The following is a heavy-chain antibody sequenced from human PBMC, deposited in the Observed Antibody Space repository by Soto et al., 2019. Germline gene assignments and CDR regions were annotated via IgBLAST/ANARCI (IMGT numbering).Heavy chain of an antibody. D-gene: IGHD3-16*02. CDR3: AKSRVFIGAIVTLLDS. CDR1: GFTFSSYA. J-gene: IGHJ4*02. CDR2: ISNNGDTA. Sequence: EVQLLESGGGLVQPGGSLTLSCATSGFTFSSYAMVWVRQAAEKGLEWVASISNNGDTAYYADSAKGRFTISRGNSENTLYLQMNGLRADRTALYFCAKSRVFIGAIVTLLDSWGQGTQVTVSS. V-gene: IGHV3-23*01.